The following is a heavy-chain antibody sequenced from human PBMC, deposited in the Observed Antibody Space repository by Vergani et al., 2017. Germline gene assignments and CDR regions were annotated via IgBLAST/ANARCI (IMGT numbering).Heavy chain of an antibody. CDR3: ARGNRKITMVRGVIPHFDY. CDR1: GGSFSGYY. Sequence: QVQLQQWGAGLLKPSETLSLTCAVYGGSFSGYYWSWIRQPPGKGLEWIGEINHSGSTNYNPSLKSRVTISVDTSKNQFSLKLSSVTAADTAVYYCARGNRKITMVRGVIPHFDYLGQGTLVTVSS. J-gene: IGHJ4*02. CDR2: INHSGST. D-gene: IGHD3-10*01. V-gene: IGHV4-34*01.